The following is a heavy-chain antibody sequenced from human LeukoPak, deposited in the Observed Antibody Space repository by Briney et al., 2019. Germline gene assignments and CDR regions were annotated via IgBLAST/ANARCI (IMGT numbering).Heavy chain of an antibody. CDR1: GFSFSNYG. V-gene: IGHV3-30*02. J-gene: IGHJ4*02. CDR2: IRYDGSQK. D-gene: IGHD2-8*01. Sequence: GGSLRLSCAASGFSFSNYGMHWVRQAPGKGLEWVAYIRYDGSQKYYEDSVKGRFTISRNNSKNTVYLQMNRLRHEDTAVYYCARDVWALPQEYFDSWGQGTLVTVSS. CDR3: ARDVWALPQEYFDS.